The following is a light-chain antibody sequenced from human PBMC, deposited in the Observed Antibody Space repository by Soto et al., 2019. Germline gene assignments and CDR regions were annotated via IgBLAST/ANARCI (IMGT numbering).Light chain of an antibody. J-gene: IGKJ1*01. CDR1: QSVSSY. CDR3: QQFGTSPLWT. Sequence: EIVLTQSPATLSLSPGERATLSCSASQSVSSYLAWYQQKPGQAPRLLMYETSTRATGIPDRFSGSGSGTDFTLTISRLEPEDFAVYFCQQFGTSPLWTFGQGTKVDIK. V-gene: IGKV3-20*01. CDR2: ETS.